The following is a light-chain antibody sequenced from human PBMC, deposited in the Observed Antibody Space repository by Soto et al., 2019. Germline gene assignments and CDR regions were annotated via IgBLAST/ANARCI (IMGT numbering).Light chain of an antibody. J-gene: IGLJ1*01. Sequence: QSVLTQPASVSGSPGQSITISCTGTSSDVGRYNYVSWYQQHPGKAPKLTIYDVSNRPSGVSSRFSGSKSGNTASLTTSGLQAEDEADYYCSSFTSSSTYVFGTGTKVTVL. CDR1: SSDVGRYNY. CDR3: SSFTSSSTYV. CDR2: DVS. V-gene: IGLV2-14*01.